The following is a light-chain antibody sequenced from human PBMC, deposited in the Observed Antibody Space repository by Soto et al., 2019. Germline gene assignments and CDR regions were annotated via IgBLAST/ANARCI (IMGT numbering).Light chain of an antibody. J-gene: IGKJ2*01. CDR1: QSVNGND. CDR3: QQYGNSPSS. Sequence: ETVLTQSPGTLSLSPGERATLSCWASQSVNGNDLAWYQHKPGQAPRLLIYGASNRVTGIPDRFSGSGSATEFTLTISRLEPEDFAVYYCQQYGNSPSSFGQGTNLEIK. V-gene: IGKV3-20*01. CDR2: GAS.